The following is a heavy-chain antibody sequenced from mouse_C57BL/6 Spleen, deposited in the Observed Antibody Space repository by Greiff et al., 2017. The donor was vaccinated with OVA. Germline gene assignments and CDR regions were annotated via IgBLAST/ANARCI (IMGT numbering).Heavy chain of an antibody. D-gene: IGHD1-1*01. CDR1: GFNIKDDY. J-gene: IGHJ3*01. V-gene: IGHV14-4*01. CDR2: IDPENGDT. CDR3: FCYGSAWFAY. Sequence: EVQRVESGAELVRPGASVKLSCTASGFNIKDDYMHWVKQRPEQGLEWIGWIDPENGDTEYASKFQGKATITADTSSNTAYLQLSSLTSEDTAVYYCFCYGSAWFAYWGQGTLVTVSA.